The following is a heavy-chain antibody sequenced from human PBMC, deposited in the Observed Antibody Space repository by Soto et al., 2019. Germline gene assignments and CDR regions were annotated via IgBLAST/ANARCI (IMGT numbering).Heavy chain of an antibody. D-gene: IGHD4-17*01. CDR1: GGSISSSNW. V-gene: IGHV4-4*02. CDR2: IYHSGST. J-gene: IGHJ4*02. CDR3: ARGAGHRLRGYYFGY. Sequence: QVQLQESGPGLVKPSGTLSLTCAVSGGSISSSNWWSWVGQPPGKGLEWIGEIYHSGSTTYNPSLKSRLTISVDKTNNQFSLKLSSVPAADTAGYYCARGAGHRLRGYYFGYWGQGTLVTVSS.